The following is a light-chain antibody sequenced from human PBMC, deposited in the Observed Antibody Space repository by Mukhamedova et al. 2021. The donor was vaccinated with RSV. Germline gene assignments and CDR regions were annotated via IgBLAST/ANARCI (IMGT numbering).Light chain of an antibody. CDR2: GKN. J-gene: IGLJ2*01. CDR1: SLRNYY. Sequence: SLRNYYSSWYQQKPGQAPILVIYGKNNRPSGIPDRFSGSNSGDTASLTITGAQAEDEADYYCNSRDSGDGPVIFGGGTKLTVL. V-gene: IGLV3-19*01. CDR3: NSRDSGDGPVI.